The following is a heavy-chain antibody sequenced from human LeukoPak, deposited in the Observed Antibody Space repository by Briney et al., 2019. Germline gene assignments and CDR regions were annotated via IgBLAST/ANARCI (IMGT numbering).Heavy chain of an antibody. J-gene: IGHJ3*02. Sequence: GSLRLSCVASGFTFSDHAMSWVRQTPDERLEWVSSISDSVGSTYYAGSVKGRFTISRDNAKNSLYLQMNSLRVEDTAVYYCARGDFVGGNFNDAFDIWGQGTMVTVSS. V-gene: IGHV3-23*01. CDR1: GFTFSDHA. CDR2: ISDSVGST. D-gene: IGHD3-16*01. CDR3: ARGDFVGGNFNDAFDI.